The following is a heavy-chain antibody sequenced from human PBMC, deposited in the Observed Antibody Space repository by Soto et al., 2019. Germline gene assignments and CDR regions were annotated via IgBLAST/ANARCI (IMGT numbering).Heavy chain of an antibody. J-gene: IGHJ4*02. CDR3: ARDLRDYESHFDY. CDR2: INAGNGNT. D-gene: IGHD4-17*01. V-gene: IGHV1-3*01. Sequence: QVQLVQSGAEVKKPGDSVKVSCKASGYTFTSYAMHWVRQAPGQRLEWMGWINAGNGNTKYSQKFQGRVTITRDTSASTAYMQLSSLRSEDTAVFYCARDLRDYESHFDYWGQGTLVTVSS. CDR1: GYTFTSYA.